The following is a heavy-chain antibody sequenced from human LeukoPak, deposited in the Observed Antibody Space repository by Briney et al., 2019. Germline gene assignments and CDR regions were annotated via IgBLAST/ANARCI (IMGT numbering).Heavy chain of an antibody. CDR2: IYTSGDT. Sequence: SETLSLTCTVSGGAISSDYWSWIRQPPGKGLEWIGRIYTSGDTNYNTSLTSRVTMSVDTSNNHFSLKLSSVTAADTAVYYCAGGARYCSGGSCYFREFHYWGQGTLVTVSS. J-gene: IGHJ4*02. D-gene: IGHD2-15*01. CDR3: AGGARYCSGGSCYFREFHY. V-gene: IGHV4-4*07. CDR1: GGAISSDY.